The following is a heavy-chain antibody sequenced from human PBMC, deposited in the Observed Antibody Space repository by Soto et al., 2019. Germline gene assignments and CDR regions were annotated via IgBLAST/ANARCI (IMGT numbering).Heavy chain of an antibody. J-gene: IGHJ6*02. Sequence: SETLSLTCTLSGGSISTYYWSWIRQYPGKGLEWIGYISYSGSTYYNPSLKSRITISVDTSKNQFSLKLRSVTAADTAVYYCARVDILTVYGCMDVWGQGTSVTVSS. CDR1: GGSISTYY. CDR3: ARVDILTVYGCMDV. V-gene: IGHV4-59*06. CDR2: ISYSGST. D-gene: IGHD3-9*01.